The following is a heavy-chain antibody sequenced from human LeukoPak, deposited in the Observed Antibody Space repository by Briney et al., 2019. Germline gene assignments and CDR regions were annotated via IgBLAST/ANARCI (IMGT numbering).Heavy chain of an antibody. CDR2: IRYDGTNK. D-gene: IGHD6-19*01. Sequence: GGSLRLSCAASGFTFSSYGMHWVRQAPGKGLEWVALIRYDGTNKYYADSVKGRFTISRDNSKNTLYLQMNSLRPEDTAVYYCAKDPRQWLAQNYIDYWGQGTLVTVSS. V-gene: IGHV3-30*02. J-gene: IGHJ4*02. CDR3: AKDPRQWLAQNYIDY. CDR1: GFTFSSYG.